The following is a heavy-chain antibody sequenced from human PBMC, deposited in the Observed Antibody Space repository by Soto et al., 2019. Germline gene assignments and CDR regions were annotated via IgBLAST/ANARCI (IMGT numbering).Heavy chain of an antibody. J-gene: IGHJ4*02. Sequence: QVQLQESGPGLVKPSETLSLTCTVSRGSVSIDIYYWSWIRQSPGKGLEWIGYINYSGSTNYNPSLKNRVTISVDTSKNQFSLMLSSVSAADPAVYYWARDYGGNSGLDYWGQGTLVTVSS. CDR2: INYSGST. D-gene: IGHD4-17*01. CDR1: RGSVSIDIYY. CDR3: ARDYGGNSGLDY. V-gene: IGHV4-61*01.